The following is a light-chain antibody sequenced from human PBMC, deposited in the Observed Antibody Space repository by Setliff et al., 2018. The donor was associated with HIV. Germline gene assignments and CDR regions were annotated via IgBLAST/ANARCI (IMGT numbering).Light chain of an antibody. CDR2: EVA. V-gene: IGLV2-18*02. CDR1: SNDVGPYNR. CDR3: SSYSSSSTLV. J-gene: IGLJ2*01. Sequence: QSVLTQPASVSGSPGQSITTACTGTSNDVGPYNRVSWYQQPPGTAPKLIIYEVANRPSGVPDRFSGSKSGNTASLTISGLQAEDEAHYYCSSYSSSSTLVFGGGTKVTVL.